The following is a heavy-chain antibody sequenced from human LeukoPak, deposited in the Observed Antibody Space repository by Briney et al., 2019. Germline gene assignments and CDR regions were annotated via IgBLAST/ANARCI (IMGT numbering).Heavy chain of an antibody. J-gene: IGHJ4*02. CDR3: ARDRGDIVATVPIDY. D-gene: IGHD5-12*01. Sequence: ASVKVSCKASGYTFTSYGISWVRQAPGQGLEWMGWISAYNGNTNYAQKLQGRVTMTTDTSTSTAYMELRSLRSDDTAVYYCARDRGDIVATVPIDYWGQGTLVTVFS. CDR1: GYTFTSYG. CDR2: ISAYNGNT. V-gene: IGHV1-18*01.